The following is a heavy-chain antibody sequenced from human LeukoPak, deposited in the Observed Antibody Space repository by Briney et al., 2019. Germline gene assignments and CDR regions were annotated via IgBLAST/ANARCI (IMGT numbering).Heavy chain of an antibody. CDR2: ISGSGGST. J-gene: IGHJ4*02. V-gene: IGHV3-23*01. Sequence: QTGGSLRLSCAASGFTFSSYAMSWVRQAPGKGLEWVSAISGSGGSTYYADSVKGRFTISRDNSKNTVYLQMNSVRAEDTAVYYCTRDLNSGGSCWGQGTLVTVSS. D-gene: IGHD2-15*01. CDR3: TRDLNSGGSC. CDR1: GFTFSSYA.